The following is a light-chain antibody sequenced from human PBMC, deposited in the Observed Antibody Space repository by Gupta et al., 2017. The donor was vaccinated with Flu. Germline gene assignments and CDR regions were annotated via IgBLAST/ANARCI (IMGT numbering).Light chain of an antibody. Sequence: ISCSGSSSNICSYSVKLYQQLPGTAPKLLIFVSHQRPSGVPDRFSGSKSGTSASLAISGLQSEDEAAYYCAAWDDSLNVEVFGGGTKLTVL. CDR2: VSH. V-gene: IGLV1-44*01. J-gene: IGLJ3*02. CDR1: SSNICSYS. CDR3: AAWDDSLNVEV.